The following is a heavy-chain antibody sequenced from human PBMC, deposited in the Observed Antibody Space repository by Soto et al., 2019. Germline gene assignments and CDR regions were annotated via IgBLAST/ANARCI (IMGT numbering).Heavy chain of an antibody. Sequence: ASVNVSGKASGYTFTTHAMHWVRQAPGQSLEWMGWINGGTGQTKHSQRFQGRVNITRDTSASTAYMELSSLRSEDTAVYYCARGKGMEENYYCYGLDIWGQGTTVTVSS. CDR2: INGGTGQT. V-gene: IGHV1-3*01. CDR3: ARGKGMEENYYCYGLDI. CDR1: GYTFTTHA. J-gene: IGHJ6*02. D-gene: IGHD1-1*01.